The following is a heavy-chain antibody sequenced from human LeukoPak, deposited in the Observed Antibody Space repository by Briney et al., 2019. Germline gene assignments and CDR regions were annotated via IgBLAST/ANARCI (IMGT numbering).Heavy chain of an antibody. V-gene: IGHV4-4*07. CDR1: GGSISSYF. CDR2: IYTSGST. CDR3: ARDRFGDLNYFDY. Sequence: SETLSLTCTVSGGSISSYFWSWIRQPAGKGLEWIGRIYTSGSTNYNPSLKSRVTISADKSTNQFSLKLSSVTAADTAVYYCARDRFGDLNYFDYWGQATLVTVSS. D-gene: IGHD3-3*01. J-gene: IGHJ4*02.